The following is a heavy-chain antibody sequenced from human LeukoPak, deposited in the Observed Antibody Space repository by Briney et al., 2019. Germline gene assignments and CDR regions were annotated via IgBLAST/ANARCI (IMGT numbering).Heavy chain of an antibody. Sequence: PSETLSLTCTVSGGSISSSSYYWGWIRQSPGKGLEWIGSIYYSGSTYYNPSLKSRVTISVDTSKNQFSLKLSSVTAADTAVYYCARVLGYCSGGSCYTTDWFDPWGQGTLVTVSS. CDR3: ARVLGYCSGGSCYTTDWFDP. V-gene: IGHV4-39*07. CDR1: GGSISSSSYY. CDR2: IYYSGST. J-gene: IGHJ5*02. D-gene: IGHD2-15*01.